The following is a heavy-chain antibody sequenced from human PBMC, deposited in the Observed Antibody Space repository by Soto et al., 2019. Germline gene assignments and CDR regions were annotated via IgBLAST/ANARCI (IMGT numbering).Heavy chain of an antibody. CDR1: GYTFTSYG. CDR3: ARGIEHDSSGILDAFGI. D-gene: IGHD3-22*01. CDR2: ISAYNGNT. Sequence: ASVKVSCKASGYTFTSYGISCVRQAPGQGLEWMGWISAYNGNTNYAQKLQGRVTMTTDTSTSTAYMELRSLRSDDTAVYYCARGIEHDSSGILDAFGIWGQGTMVTVSS. J-gene: IGHJ3*02. V-gene: IGHV1-18*01.